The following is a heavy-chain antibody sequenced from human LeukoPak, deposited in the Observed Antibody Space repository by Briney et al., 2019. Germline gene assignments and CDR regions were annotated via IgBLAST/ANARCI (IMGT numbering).Heavy chain of an antibody. V-gene: IGHV3-30*01. CDR2: MSSNGNSR. CDR3: ASGTAYYNGMDV. J-gene: IGHJ6*02. CDR1: RFTFNNYA. D-gene: IGHD3-10*01. Sequence: PGGGLRVSCVAPRFTFNNYAMRCGRQAPRKGLGWGTIMSSNGNSRFYANAVSGRSTVNRDSSNTPLYLKMNGLSAKATAVYYSASGTAYYNGMDVWGQGTMVIVSS.